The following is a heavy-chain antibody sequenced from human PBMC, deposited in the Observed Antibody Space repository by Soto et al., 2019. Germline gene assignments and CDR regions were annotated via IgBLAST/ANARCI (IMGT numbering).Heavy chain of an antibody. CDR3: ARDVVVVPPDRFGYDYYGVDV. Sequence: SETLSLTCTVSGGSISSHYWSWIRQPAGKGLEWIGRFYISGNTNYNPALKSRVTISVDTSKNKFFLNLNSVTAADTAVYYCARDVVVVPPDRFGYDYYGVDVWGPGTTVTVS. V-gene: IGHV4-4*07. D-gene: IGHD2-15*01. J-gene: IGHJ6*02. CDR2: FYISGNT. CDR1: GGSISSHY.